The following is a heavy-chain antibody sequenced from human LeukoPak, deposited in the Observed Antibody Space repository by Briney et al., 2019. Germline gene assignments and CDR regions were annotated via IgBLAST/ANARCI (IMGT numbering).Heavy chain of an antibody. V-gene: IGHV1-24*01. CDR2: FDPEDGET. CDR1: GYTLTELS. Sequence: ASVKVSCKVSGYTLTELSMHWVRQAPGKGLEWMGGFDPEDGETIYAQKFQGRVTMTEDTSTDTAYMELSSLRSEDTAVYYCARDILTGYGFDPWGQGTLVTVSS. D-gene: IGHD3-9*01. CDR3: ARDILTGYGFDP. J-gene: IGHJ5*02.